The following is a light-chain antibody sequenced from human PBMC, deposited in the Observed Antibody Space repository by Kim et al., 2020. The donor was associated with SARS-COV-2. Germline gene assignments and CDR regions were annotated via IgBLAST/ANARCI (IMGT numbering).Light chain of an antibody. Sequence: QAVVTQEPSLTVSPGGTVTLTCGSSTGAVTSGHLPYWFQQKPGQAPRTLIFDTNRKHSWTPARFSGSLLGGKAALTLSGAQPEDEADYYCLLSYSDVWVFGGGTKLTVL. V-gene: IGLV7-46*01. CDR3: LLSYSDVWV. CDR2: DTN. J-gene: IGLJ3*02. CDR1: TGAVTSGHL.